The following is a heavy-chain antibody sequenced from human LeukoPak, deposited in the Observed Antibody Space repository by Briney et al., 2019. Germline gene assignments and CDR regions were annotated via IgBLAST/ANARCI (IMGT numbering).Heavy chain of an antibody. J-gene: IGHJ4*02. CDR2: INHSGST. CDR3: ARGPDFYDSSGYYPI. CDR1: GGSFSGYY. V-gene: IGHV4-34*01. Sequence: KPSETLSLTCAVYGGSFSGYYWSWIRQPPGKGLEWIGEINHSGSTNYNPSFKSRVTISVDRSKNQFSLKLSSVTAADTAVYYCARGPDFYDSSGYYPIWGQGSPVTVSP. D-gene: IGHD3-22*01.